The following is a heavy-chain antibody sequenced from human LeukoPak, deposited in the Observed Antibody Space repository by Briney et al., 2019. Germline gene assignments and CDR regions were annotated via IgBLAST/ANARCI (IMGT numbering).Heavy chain of an antibody. CDR1: GGTFSSYA. CDR3: ARAWDFWSGFDY. J-gene: IGHJ4*02. V-gene: IGHV1-69*13. Sequence: SVKVSCKASGGTFSSYAISWVRQAPGQGLGWMGGIIPIFGTANYAQKFQGRVTITADESTSTAYMELSSLRSEDTAVYYCARAWDFWSGFDYWGQGTLVTVSS. CDR2: IIPIFGTA. D-gene: IGHD3-3*01.